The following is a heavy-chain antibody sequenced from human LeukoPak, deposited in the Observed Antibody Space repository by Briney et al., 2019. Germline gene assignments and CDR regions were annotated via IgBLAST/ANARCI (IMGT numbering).Heavy chain of an antibody. V-gene: IGHV4-59*12. CDR2: IYHSGST. Sequence: PSETLSLTCTVSGGSISTYYWTWIRQPPGKGLEWIGYIYHSGSTNYNPSLKSRVTISVDTSKNQFSLKLSSVTAADTAVYYCARAVGSGSFQTYYYYMDVWGKGTTVTISS. D-gene: IGHD3-10*01. J-gene: IGHJ6*03. CDR1: GGSISTYY. CDR3: ARAVGSGSFQTYYYYMDV.